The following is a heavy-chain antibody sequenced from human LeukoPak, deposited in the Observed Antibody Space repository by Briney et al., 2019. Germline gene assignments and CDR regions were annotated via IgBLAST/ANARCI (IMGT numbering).Heavy chain of an antibody. D-gene: IGHD3-3*01. CDR3: ARDLAPINYDFWSGYYRNAFDI. CDR1: GFTVSSNY. Sequence: GGSLRLSCAASGFTVSSNYMSWVRQAPGKGLEWVSVIYSGGSTYYADSVKGRFTVSRDNSKNTLYLQMNSLRAEDTAVYYCARDLAPINYDFWSGYYRNAFDIWGQRTMVTVSS. J-gene: IGHJ3*02. CDR2: IYSGGST. V-gene: IGHV3-66*02.